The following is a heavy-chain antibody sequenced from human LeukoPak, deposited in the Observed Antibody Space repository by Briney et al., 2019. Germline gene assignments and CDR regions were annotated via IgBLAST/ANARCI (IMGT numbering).Heavy chain of an antibody. CDR1: GGSFSDYD. V-gene: IGHV4-34*10. Sequence: PSETLSLTCAVYGGSFSDYDWSWIRQPPGKGLEWIGEISHSGTTNCDPSLKSRISMSIDTSRSQFSLNLRSVTAADTAVYYCARYVPVRTGTTRASFDYWGLGTLVTVSS. CDR3: ARYVPVRTGTTRASFDY. J-gene: IGHJ4*02. CDR2: ISHSGTT. D-gene: IGHD1-1*01.